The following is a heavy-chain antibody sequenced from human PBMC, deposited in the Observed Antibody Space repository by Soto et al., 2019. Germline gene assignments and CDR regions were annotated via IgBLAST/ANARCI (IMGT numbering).Heavy chain of an antibody. CDR3: VRHGNGTPYYFDF. CDR2: IDPSDSYT. J-gene: IGHJ4*02. V-gene: IGHV5-10-1*03. D-gene: IGHD1-1*01. CDR1: GYKFIGYW. Sequence: EVQLVQSGAEVKKPGESLRISCKGSGYKFIGYWISWVRQMPGKGLEWVGRIDPSDSYTSYSPSFQGHVTISVDTSISTAYLQWRSLQASDTARYYCVRHGNGTPYYFDFWGRGTPVPVSS.